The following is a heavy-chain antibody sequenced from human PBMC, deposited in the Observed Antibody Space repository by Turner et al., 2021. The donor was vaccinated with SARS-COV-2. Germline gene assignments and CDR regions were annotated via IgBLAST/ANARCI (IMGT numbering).Heavy chain of an antibody. CDR1: GCSISSSSYY. D-gene: IGHD6-13*01. Sequence: QLQLQESGPGLVQPSETLSLTCTVSGCSISSSSYYWGWIRQPPGKGLEWIGSIYYSGSTYYNPSLKSRVTISVDTSKNQFSLKLTSVTAADTAVYFCARHWEVAAAAYLARFDPWGQGTLVTVSS. V-gene: IGHV4-39*01. CDR3: ARHWEVAAAAYLARFDP. CDR2: IYYSGST. J-gene: IGHJ5*02.